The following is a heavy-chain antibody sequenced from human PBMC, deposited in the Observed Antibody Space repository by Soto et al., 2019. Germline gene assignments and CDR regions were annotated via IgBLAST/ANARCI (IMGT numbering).Heavy chain of an antibody. CDR2: IIPMFGTG. Sequence: ASVKVSCKASGDTSDSFSISWVRQAPGQGLEWMGGIIPMFGTGNYAQKFQGRLTITADESTGTSYMDLKSLRSEDTAVYFCARENRDDNSRWYSSSDWFDPWGQGTLVTVSS. CDR3: ARENRDDNSRWYSSSDWFDP. V-gene: IGHV1-69*13. J-gene: IGHJ5*02. CDR1: GDTSDSFS. D-gene: IGHD6-19*01.